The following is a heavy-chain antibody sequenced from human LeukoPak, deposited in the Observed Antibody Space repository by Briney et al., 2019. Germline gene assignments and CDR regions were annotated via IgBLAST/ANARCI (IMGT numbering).Heavy chain of an antibody. V-gene: IGHV1-8*01. Sequence: ASVKVSCKASGYTFTSYDINWVRQATGQGLEWMGWMNPNSGNTGYAQKFQGRVTMTRNTSINTAYMELSSLRHEDTAVYYCARGVDSSSWYFDYWGQGTLVTVSS. CDR1: GYTFTSYD. D-gene: IGHD6-13*01. J-gene: IGHJ4*02. CDR3: ARGVDSSSWYFDY. CDR2: MNPNSGNT.